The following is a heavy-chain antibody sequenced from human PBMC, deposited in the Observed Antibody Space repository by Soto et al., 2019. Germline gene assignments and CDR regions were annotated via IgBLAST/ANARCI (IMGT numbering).Heavy chain of an antibody. V-gene: IGHV4-59*08. CDR2: IYYSGST. D-gene: IGHD2-8*01. CDR3: ASSERYCTNGVCYTGYYYYYMDV. J-gene: IGHJ6*03. Sequence: SETLSLTCTVSGGSISSYYWSWIRQPPGKGLEWIGYIYYSGSTNYNPSLKSRVTISVDTSKNQFSLKLSSVTAADTAVYYCASSERYCTNGVCYTGYYYYYMDVWGKGTTVTVSS. CDR1: GGSISSYY.